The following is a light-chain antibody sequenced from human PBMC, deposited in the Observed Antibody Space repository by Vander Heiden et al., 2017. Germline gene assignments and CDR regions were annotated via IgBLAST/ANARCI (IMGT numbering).Light chain of an antibody. Sequence: IQINPAPSALSASVGDRVTITCRASQSISNYSTWFQRKPGKAPKLLIYATSSLQSGVPSRFSGSGSGTDFTLTISSLQPEDSATYYCQQTYRTPRTFGQGTKVDVK. CDR1: QSISNY. CDR2: ATS. V-gene: IGKV1-39*01. CDR3: QQTYRTPRT. J-gene: IGKJ1*01.